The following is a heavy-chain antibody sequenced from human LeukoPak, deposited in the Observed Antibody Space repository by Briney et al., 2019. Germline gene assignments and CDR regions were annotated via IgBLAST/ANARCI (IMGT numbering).Heavy chain of an antibody. CDR2: ISSNGGST. Sequence: KTGGSLRLSCVASGFTFSSYAMHWVHQAPGKGLEYVSGISSNGGSTYYANSVRDRFNISRDNSKNTLYLQMGSLRAEDMAVYHCARAGRNDASLGMDVWGQGTTVTVSS. D-gene: IGHD1-1*01. V-gene: IGHV3-64*01. CDR3: ARAGRNDASLGMDV. J-gene: IGHJ6*02. CDR1: GFTFSSYA.